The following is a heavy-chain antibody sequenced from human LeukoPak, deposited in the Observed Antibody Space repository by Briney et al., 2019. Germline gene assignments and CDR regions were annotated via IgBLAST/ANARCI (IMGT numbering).Heavy chain of an antibody. CDR1: GGSLSSHY. CDR2: IYYSGST. J-gene: IGHJ5*02. CDR3: ARVVAAARFDP. D-gene: IGHD6-13*01. V-gene: IGHV4-59*11. Sequence: PSETLSLPCTVSGGSLSSHYWSWIRQPPGKGLEWMGYIYYSGSTNYNPSLKSRVTISVDTSKNQFSLKLSSVTAADTAVYYCARVVAAARFDPWGQGTLVTVSS.